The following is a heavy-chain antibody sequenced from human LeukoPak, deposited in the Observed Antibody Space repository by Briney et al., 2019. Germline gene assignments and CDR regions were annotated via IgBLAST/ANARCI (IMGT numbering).Heavy chain of an antibody. Sequence: GGSLRLSCAASGFTFSNYWMGWVRQAPGKGLEWVANIKPDGSEKYYVDSVKGRFIISRDNAKNSLYLQMNSLRAEDTAVYYCAREDMWAFDIWGQGTMVTVSS. CDR2: IKPDGSEK. CDR1: GFTFSNYW. J-gene: IGHJ3*02. D-gene: IGHD2-15*01. CDR3: AREDMWAFDI. V-gene: IGHV3-7*01.